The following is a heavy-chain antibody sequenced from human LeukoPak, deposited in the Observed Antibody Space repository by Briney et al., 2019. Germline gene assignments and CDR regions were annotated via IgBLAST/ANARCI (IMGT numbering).Heavy chain of an antibody. CDR1: GFTFSSYA. CDR3: AREGYSSSWSFDY. V-gene: IGHV3-30-3*01. Sequence: PGRSLRLSCAASGFTFSSYAMHWVRQAPGKGLEWVAVISYDGSNKYYADSVKGRFTISRDNSKNTLYLQMNSLRAEDTAVYYCAREGYSSSWSFDYWGQGTLVTVSS. CDR2: ISYDGSNK. J-gene: IGHJ4*02. D-gene: IGHD6-13*01.